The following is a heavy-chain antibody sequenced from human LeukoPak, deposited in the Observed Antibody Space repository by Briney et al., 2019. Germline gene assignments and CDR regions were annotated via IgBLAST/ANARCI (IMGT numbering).Heavy chain of an antibody. V-gene: IGHV3-23*01. CDR2: ISGSGGST. CDR3: AKGLGVVPAAIGFQH. CDR1: GFTFSSYA. J-gene: IGHJ1*01. D-gene: IGHD2-2*01. Sequence: GGSLRLSCAASGFTFSSYAMSWVRQAPGKGLEWVSAISGSGGSTYYADSVKGRFTISRDNSKNTLYLQMNSLRAEDTAVYYCAKGLGVVPAAIGFQHWGQGTLVTVSS.